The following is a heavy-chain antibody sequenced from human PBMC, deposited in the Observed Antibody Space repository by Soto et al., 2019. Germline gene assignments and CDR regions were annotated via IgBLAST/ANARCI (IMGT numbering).Heavy chain of an antibody. CDR1: GFPVYSHY. Sequence: EVQLVESGGGLIQSGGSLRLSCLVSGFPVYSHYMGWVRQAPGKGLEWVSVMYGGGDTHYADSVKGRFTISRDTSENTLDLQMDSLTIQDTAIYFCVSRIRSWVFDYWGHGTRVTVSS. D-gene: IGHD2-15*01. CDR2: MYGGGDT. V-gene: IGHV3-53*01. CDR3: VSRIRSWVFDY. J-gene: IGHJ4*01.